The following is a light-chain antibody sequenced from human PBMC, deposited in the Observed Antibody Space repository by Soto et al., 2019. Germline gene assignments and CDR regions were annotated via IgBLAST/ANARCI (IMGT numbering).Light chain of an antibody. V-gene: IGLV2-14*01. Sequence: QSALTQPTSVPGSTGQSITISCTGTSSDVGGYNYVSWYQQHPGKAPKLMIYEVSNRPSGVSNRFSGSKSGNTASLTISGLQAEDEADYYCSSYTSSRVFGGGTKLTV. J-gene: IGLJ2*01. CDR1: SSDVGGYNY. CDR2: EVS. CDR3: SSYTSSRV.